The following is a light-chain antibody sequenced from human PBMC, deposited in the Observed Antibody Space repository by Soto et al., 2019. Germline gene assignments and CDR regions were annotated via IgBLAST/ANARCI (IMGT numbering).Light chain of an antibody. CDR1: QNVRSSH. CDR3: QQYSSSPLT. V-gene: IGKV3-20*01. CDR2: GAS. J-gene: IGKJ4*01. Sequence: EIVLTQSPGTLSLSPGERATLSCRASQNVRSSHLAWYQQKPGQAPRLLIHGASSRATGIPDRFSGSGSGTDFTLTISRLEPEDFAVYYCQQYSSSPLTFGGGTKVEIK.